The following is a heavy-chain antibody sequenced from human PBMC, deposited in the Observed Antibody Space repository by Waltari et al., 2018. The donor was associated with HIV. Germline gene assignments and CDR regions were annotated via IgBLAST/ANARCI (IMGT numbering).Heavy chain of an antibody. Sequence: QVQLVESGGGLVKPGGPLRLSSAASGFTFRSYYQSWIRQAPGKGLEWVSYIISSGTTIYYADSVKGRFTISRDNAKDSLYLQMNNLRAEDTAVYYCARCDAGYFYGSAYDYWGQGILVTVSS. CDR2: IISSGTTI. CDR1: GFTFRSYY. J-gene: IGHJ4*02. CDR3: ARCDAGYFYGSAYDY. V-gene: IGHV3-11*01. D-gene: IGHD3-10*01.